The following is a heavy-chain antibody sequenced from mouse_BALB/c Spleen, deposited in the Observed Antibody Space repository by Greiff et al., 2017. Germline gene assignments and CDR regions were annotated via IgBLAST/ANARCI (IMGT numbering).Heavy chain of an antibody. J-gene: IGHJ4*01. V-gene: IGHV10-1*02. CDR1: GFTFNTYA. Sequence: EVKVVESGGGLVQPKGSLKLSCAASGFTFNTYAMNWVRQAPGKGLEWVARIRSKSNNYATYYADSVKDRFTISRDDSQSMLYLQMNNLKTEDTAMYYCVRHPHYYGSSDYYAMDYWGQGTSVTVSS. CDR2: IRSKSNNYAT. D-gene: IGHD1-1*01. CDR3: VRHPHYYGSSDYYAMDY.